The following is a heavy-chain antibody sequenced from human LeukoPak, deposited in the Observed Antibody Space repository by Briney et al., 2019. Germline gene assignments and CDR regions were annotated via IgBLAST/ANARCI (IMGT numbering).Heavy chain of an antibody. V-gene: IGHV4-4*09. J-gene: IGHJ4*02. D-gene: IGHD6-13*01. CDR2: IHTSGST. CDR1: DGSISNSF. CDR3: ARLVAGIAATGHFDY. Sequence: SETLSLTCTVPDGSISNSFWNWVRQPPGKGLEWIAYIHTSGSTNYNPAFKSRVTLSVDTSKNQFSLKLSSVTAADTAVYYCARLVAGIAATGHFDYWGQGTLVTVSS.